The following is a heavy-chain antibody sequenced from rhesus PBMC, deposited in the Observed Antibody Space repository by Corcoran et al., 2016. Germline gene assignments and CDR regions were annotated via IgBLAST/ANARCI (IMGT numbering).Heavy chain of an antibody. CDR2: INPSNCNT. J-gene: IGHJ4*01. D-gene: IGHD2-21*01. CDR1: GYTFTSYS. CDR3: ARAPGSGPY. Sequence: QVQLVQSGAEVKKPGASVKLSCKASGYTFTSYSINWVRQAPGQGLEWRGGINPSNCNTGYAQKFQGRVTMTRDTSTSTAYMELSSLRSEDTAVYYCARAPGSGPYWGQGVLVTVSS. V-gene: IGHV1-200*01.